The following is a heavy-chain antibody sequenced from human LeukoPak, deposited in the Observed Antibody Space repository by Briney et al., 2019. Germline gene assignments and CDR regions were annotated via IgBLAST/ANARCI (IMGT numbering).Heavy chain of an antibody. CDR3: ARENYGDSYHYYGMDV. Sequence: SETLSLTCTVSGGSISSGSYYWSWIRQPAGKGLEWIGRIYTSGSTNYNPSLKSRVTMSVDTSKNQFSLKLSSVTAADTAVYYCARENYGDSYHYYGMDVWGQGTTVTVSS. CDR1: GGSISSGSYY. CDR2: IYTSGST. V-gene: IGHV4-61*02. D-gene: IGHD4-17*01. J-gene: IGHJ6*02.